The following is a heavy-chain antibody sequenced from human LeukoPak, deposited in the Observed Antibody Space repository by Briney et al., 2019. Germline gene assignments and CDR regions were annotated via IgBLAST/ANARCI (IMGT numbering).Heavy chain of an antibody. Sequence: GGSLRLSCAVSGFTFSTHAMNWVRQAPGKGLEWIATISGAGANTYYADSVKGRLTLSRDNSQNTLYLQMHSLRVEDTAIYYCAKLMADCSGGSCYRSPYDSWGQGTLVTVSS. J-gene: IGHJ5*01. CDR2: ISGAGANT. CDR3: AKLMADCSGGSCYRSPYDS. CDR1: GFTFSTHA. D-gene: IGHD2-15*01. V-gene: IGHV3-23*01.